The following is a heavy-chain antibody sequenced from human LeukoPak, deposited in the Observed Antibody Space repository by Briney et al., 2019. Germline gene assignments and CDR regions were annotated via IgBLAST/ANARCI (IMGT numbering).Heavy chain of an antibody. CDR2: IYYSGTT. J-gene: IGHJ5*02. D-gene: IGHD3-16*01. Sequence: PSETLSLTCTVSGGSISNYYWNWIRQPPGKGLEWIGYIYYSGTTNYNPSLKSRVSMSVDTSKNQFSLKLSSVTAADTAVYYCARLSRFGDFPWGQGTLVTVSS. V-gene: IGHV4-59*01. CDR1: GGSISNYY. CDR3: ARLSRFGDFP.